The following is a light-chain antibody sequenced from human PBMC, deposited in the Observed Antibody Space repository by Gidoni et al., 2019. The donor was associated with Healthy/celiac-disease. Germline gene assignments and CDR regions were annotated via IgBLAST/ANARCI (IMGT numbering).Light chain of an antibody. CDR2: TNN. CDR3: AAWDDSLNGYVV. V-gene: IGLV1-44*01. CDR1: SSNIGSNT. Sequence: QSVLTPPPPASGTPRPRAPAPCPASSSNIGSNTANCYPHLPGTAPTLLIYTNNQRPSGVPDRFSGSKSGTSASLAISGLQSEDEADYYCAAWDDSLNGYVVFGGGTKLTVL. J-gene: IGLJ2*01.